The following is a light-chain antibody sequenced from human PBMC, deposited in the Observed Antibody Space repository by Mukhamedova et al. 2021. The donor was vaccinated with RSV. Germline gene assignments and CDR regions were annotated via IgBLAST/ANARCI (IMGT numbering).Light chain of an antibody. J-gene: IGKJ5*01. V-gene: IGKV1D-13*01. CDR2: DDS. Sequence: WYQRRVHGKPPKLLIYDDSTLEGGVPSRFSGSGSGTDFTLTISSLQPEDSATYYCQQYNDYPITLGQGTRLEIK. CDR3: QQYNDYPIT.